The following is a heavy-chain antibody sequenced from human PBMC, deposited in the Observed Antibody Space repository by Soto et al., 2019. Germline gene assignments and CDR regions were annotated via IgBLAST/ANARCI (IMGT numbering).Heavy chain of an antibody. CDR2: ISYDGTNK. J-gene: IGHJ4*02. CDR3: VGSQYYFDY. V-gene: IGHV3-30*03. Sequence: QGQLVESAGCVVQPGRSLRLSCAASGFPFTTYGMHWVREGPGKGLEWVAVISYDGTNKYYADSVKGRFTISRDNSKNTLYLQMNSLRPEDTALYYCVGSQYYFDYRGQGTLVTVSS. D-gene: IGHD1-26*01. CDR1: GFPFTTYG.